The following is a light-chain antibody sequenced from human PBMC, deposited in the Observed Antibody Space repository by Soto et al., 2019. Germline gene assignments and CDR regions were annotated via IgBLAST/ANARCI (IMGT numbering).Light chain of an antibody. J-gene: IGKJ1*01. CDR1: QNVNNC. Sequence: DIQMTQSPSTLSASVGDRVTITCRASQNVNNCLAWYQQKPGKAPKLLIHKASNLESEVPSRFSGSGSRTVFSLTISSLQPDDYATYYCQQYNSYWTFGQGTKVEIK. CDR2: KAS. CDR3: QQYNSYWT. V-gene: IGKV1-5*03.